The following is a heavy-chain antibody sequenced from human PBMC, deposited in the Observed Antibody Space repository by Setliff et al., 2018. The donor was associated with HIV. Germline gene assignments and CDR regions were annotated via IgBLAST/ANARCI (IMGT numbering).Heavy chain of an antibody. Sequence: GGSLRLSCAASGFTFSAYWMNWVRQAPGKGLEWVANIKQDGSEKNYVDSVKGRFTISRDNAKNSLYLQMNSLRAEDTAVYYCARDEPTGGIDYWGQGTLVTVSS. CDR3: ARDEPTGGIDY. V-gene: IGHV3-7*01. D-gene: IGHD3-16*01. CDR2: IKQDGSEK. J-gene: IGHJ4*02. CDR1: GFTFSAYW.